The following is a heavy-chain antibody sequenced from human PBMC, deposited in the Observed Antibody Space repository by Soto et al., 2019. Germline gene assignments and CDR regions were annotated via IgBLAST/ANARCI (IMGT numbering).Heavy chain of an antibody. CDR2: MYYSGSA. D-gene: IGHD1-26*01. CDR1: CGSISSSNYH. V-gene: IGHV4-39*01. J-gene: IGHJ4*02. Sequence: QLQLQESGPGLVKPSETLSLTCTVSCGSISSSNYHWGWIRPPPGKGLEWIGSMYYSGSAFYNPSLKGRVTISVDTSKILFSLNLTSLTAPDTAVYHCARHVGTSPPGSWGQGTLVTVSS. CDR3: ARHVGTSPPGS.